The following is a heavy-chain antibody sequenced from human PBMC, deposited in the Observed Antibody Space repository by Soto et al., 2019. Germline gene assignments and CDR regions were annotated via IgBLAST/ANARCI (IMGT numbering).Heavy chain of an antibody. D-gene: IGHD3-10*01. CDR3: EAIPWFGDSGYYSYGMEV. Sequence: SVKVSCKASGYTFTGYYMHWLRPARGQRLEWIGWIVVRSGNTNYAHKFQERLTITRDMSKSTSCLDRSSLRDKDTAVYYCEAIPWFGDSGYYSYGMEVWVHGTRVTVYS. J-gene: IGHJ6*01. CDR2: IVVRSGNT. V-gene: IGHV1-58*02. CDR1: GYTFTGYY.